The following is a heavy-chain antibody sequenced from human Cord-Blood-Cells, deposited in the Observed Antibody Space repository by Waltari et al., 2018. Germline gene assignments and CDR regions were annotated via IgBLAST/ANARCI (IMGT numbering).Heavy chain of an antibody. V-gene: IGHV1-3*01. J-gene: IGHJ3*02. Sequence: QVQLVQSGAEVKKPGASVKVSCKASGYTFTSYAMHWVRQAPGQRLEWMGWINAGNGNTKYSQKFQGRVTITRDTSASTAYMELSSLRSEDTAVYYCARVGDWNYDAFDIWGQGTMVTVSS. CDR3: ARVGDWNYDAFDI. D-gene: IGHD1-7*01. CDR1: GYTFTSYA. CDR2: INAGNGNT.